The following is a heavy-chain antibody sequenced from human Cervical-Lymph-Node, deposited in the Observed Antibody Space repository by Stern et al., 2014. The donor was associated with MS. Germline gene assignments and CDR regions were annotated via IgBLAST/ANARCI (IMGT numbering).Heavy chain of an antibody. CDR2: MSFVGGNK. CDR1: GFTLSNFG. CDR3: MGVGDAMHV. V-gene: IGHV3-30*03. Sequence: PPVESGGGVVQPGRALRRSCAASGFTLSNFGMQWFRQAPGKGLEWVAVMSFVGGNKQYGDSVKCRFSISRDIANNTLFLQMNSLRPEDTAVYYCMGVGDAMHVWGQGTTVIVSS. J-gene: IGHJ6*02.